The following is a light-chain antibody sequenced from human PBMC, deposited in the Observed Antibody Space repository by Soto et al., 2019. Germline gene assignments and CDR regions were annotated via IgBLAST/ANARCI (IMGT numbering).Light chain of an antibody. CDR1: SSNIGNNY. CDR2: DND. Sequence: QSVLTQPPSVSAAPGQKVTISCSGSSSNIGNNYVSWYQQLPGAAPKLLIDDNDNRPSGIPDRFSGSKSGTSDTLGITGLPTGDEADYFCGTWDSSLSVVVFGGGTKQTVL. J-gene: IGLJ2*01. CDR3: GTWDSSLSVVV. V-gene: IGLV1-51*01.